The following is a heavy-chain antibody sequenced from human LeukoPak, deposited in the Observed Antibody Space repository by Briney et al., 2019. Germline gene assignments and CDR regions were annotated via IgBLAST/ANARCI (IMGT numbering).Heavy chain of an antibody. CDR3: AKGDGIAVPGTGLDY. D-gene: IGHD6-13*01. CDR2: ISGSGGKT. CDR1: GFTFSTYA. V-gene: IGHV3-23*01. J-gene: IGHJ4*02. Sequence: GGPLRLSCAASGFTFSTYAMSWVRQAPGEGLEWVSGISGSGGKTYYADSVKGRFTISRDNSRNTLYLQMNSLRAEDTAVYYCAKGDGIAVPGTGLDYWGQGTLVTVSS.